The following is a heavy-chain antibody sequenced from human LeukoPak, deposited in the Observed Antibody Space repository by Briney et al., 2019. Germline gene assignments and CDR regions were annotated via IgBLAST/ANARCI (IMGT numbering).Heavy chain of an antibody. J-gene: IGHJ5*01. CDR3: ARVAVSGPTGWFDS. D-gene: IGHD2-8*02. Sequence: RGSLRLSCAASGFTFSSSWMSWVRQAPGKGLEWVSSISSTSAYIYYADSVKGRFTISRDNVDNVVYLQMNSLGAEDTAVYYCARVAVSGPTGWFDSWGQGTLVIVSS. CDR2: ISSTSAYI. V-gene: IGHV3-21*01. CDR1: GFTFSSSW.